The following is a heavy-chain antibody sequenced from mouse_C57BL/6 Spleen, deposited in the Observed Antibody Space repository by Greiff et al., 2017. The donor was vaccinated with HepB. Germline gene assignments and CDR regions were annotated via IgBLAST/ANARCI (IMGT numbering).Heavy chain of an antibody. J-gene: IGHJ1*03. V-gene: IGHV3-6*01. CDR1: GYSITSGYY. CDR2: ISYDGSN. CDR3: ARDRGHYYGSSYDFDV. Sequence: EVKLQQSGPGLVKPSQSLSLTCSVTGYSITSGYYWNWIRQFPGNKLEWMGYISYDGSNNYNPSLKNRISITRDTSKNQFFLKLNSVTTEDTATYYCARDRGHYYGSSYDFDVWGTGTTVTVSS. D-gene: IGHD1-1*01.